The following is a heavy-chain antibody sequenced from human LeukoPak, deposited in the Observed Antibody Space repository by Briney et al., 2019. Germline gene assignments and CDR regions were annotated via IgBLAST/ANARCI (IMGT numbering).Heavy chain of an antibody. CDR3: ARDRGGSGD. V-gene: IGHV4-59*01. J-gene: IGHJ4*02. CDR2: IYYSGST. D-gene: IGHD2-15*01. CDR1: GGSISSYY. Sequence: NASETLSLTCTVSGGSISSYYWSWLRQPPGKGLEWIGYIYYSGSTNYNPSLKSRVTISVDTSKNQFSLKLSSVTAADTAVYYCARDRGGSGDWGQGTLVTVSS.